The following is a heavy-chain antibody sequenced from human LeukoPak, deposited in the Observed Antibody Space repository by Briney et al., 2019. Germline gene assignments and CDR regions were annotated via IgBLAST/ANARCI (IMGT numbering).Heavy chain of an antibody. V-gene: IGHV3-48*02. CDR2: ISSSSTTI. CDR1: GFTFSSFT. CDR3: ARSFDC. Sequence: GGSLRVSCAASGFTFSSFTMNWVRQAPGKGLEWVSYISSSSTTIYYADSVEGRFTISRDNAKNSLYLQMNSLRDEDTAVYYCARSFDCWGQGTPVTVSS. J-gene: IGHJ4*02.